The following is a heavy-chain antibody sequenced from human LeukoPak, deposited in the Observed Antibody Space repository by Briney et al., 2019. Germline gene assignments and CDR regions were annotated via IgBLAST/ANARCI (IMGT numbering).Heavy chain of an antibody. CDR3: ARVIPYSSSIGFDY. J-gene: IGHJ4*02. Sequence: GGSLRLSCAASGFTFSSYSMNWVRQAPGKGLVWVSRINSDGSSTSYADSVKGRFTISRDNAKNTLYLQMNSLRAEDTAVYYCARVIPYSSSIGFDYWGQGTLVTVSS. D-gene: IGHD6-6*01. CDR1: GFTFSSYS. V-gene: IGHV3-74*01. CDR2: INSDGSST.